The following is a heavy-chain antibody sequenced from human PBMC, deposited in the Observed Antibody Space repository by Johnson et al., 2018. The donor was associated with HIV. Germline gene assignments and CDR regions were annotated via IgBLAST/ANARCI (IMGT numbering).Heavy chain of an antibody. CDR2: IYSGGST. J-gene: IGHJ3*02. D-gene: IGHD2/OR15-2a*01. CDR3: ARENRVDAFDI. Sequence: VHLVESGGGVVQPGGSLRLSCAASGFTVSSNYMSWVRQAPGKGLEWVSVIYSGGSTYYADSVKGRFTISRDNPKNTLYLQMNSLRAEDTAVYYCARENRVDAFDIWGQGTMVTVSS. CDR1: GFTVSSNY. V-gene: IGHV3-66*01.